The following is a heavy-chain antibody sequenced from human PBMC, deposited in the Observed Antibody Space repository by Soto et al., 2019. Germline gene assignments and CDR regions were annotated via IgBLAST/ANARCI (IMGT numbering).Heavy chain of an antibody. V-gene: IGHV5-10-1*01. CDR2: IDPIDSYT. CDR1: GYTFTDYW. CDR3: ETRRCFNSYCTRDYYDRDP. Sequence: PGESLKISCQGLGYTFTDYWINWVRQMPGKGLEWMGRIDPIDSYTTYSPSFQGRVSLSIDKSIGTAYLQLNGLSASDTAVYYWETRRCFNSYCTRDYYDRDPWGQGTTVTV. D-gene: IGHD2-8*01. J-gene: IGHJ6*02.